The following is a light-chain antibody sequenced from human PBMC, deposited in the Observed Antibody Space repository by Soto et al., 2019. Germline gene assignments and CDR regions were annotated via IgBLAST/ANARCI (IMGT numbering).Light chain of an antibody. J-gene: IGKJ1*01. CDR1: QTISTW. CDR2: KAS. CDR3: QQYNGFSRT. V-gene: IGKV1-5*03. Sequence: DIQMTQSPSTLSASVGDRVTITCRASQTISTWLAWYQQKPGKAPKLLIYKASSLEIGVPSRFSGSGSGTEFTLTITSLQPDDFATYYCQQYNGFSRTFGQGTKVDIK.